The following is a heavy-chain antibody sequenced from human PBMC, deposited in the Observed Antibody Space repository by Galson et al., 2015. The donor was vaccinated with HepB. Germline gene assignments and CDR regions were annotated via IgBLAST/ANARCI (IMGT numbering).Heavy chain of an antibody. CDR2: ISGSGGST. Sequence: SLRLACAASGFTFSSYAMSWVRQAPGKGLEWVSAISGSGGSTYYADSVKGRFTISRDNSKNTLYLQMNSLRAEDTAVYYCSKGDEGEQLYSYYYGLDVSRKGPTVTVSS. CDR3: SKGDEGEQLYSYYYGLDV. D-gene: IGHD1-26*01. J-gene: IGHJ6*04. V-gene: IGHV3-23*01. CDR1: GFTFSSYA.